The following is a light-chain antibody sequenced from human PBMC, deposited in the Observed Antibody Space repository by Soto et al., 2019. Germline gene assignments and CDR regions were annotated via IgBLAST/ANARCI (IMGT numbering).Light chain of an antibody. J-gene: IGKJ5*01. V-gene: IGKV1-12*01. CDR1: QDISSW. CDR2: ATS. CDR3: QQANSFPIT. Sequence: DILMTQSPSSVSASVGDRVTIACRASQDISSWLAWYQQTPGRVPKLLIYATSKLQPGVPTRFSGSGSGTNFTLTISSLHPADFATYYCQQANSFPITLGQGTRLEIK.